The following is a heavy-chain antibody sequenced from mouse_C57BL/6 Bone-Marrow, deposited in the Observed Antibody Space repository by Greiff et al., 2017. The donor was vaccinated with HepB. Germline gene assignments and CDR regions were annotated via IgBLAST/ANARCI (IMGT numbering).Heavy chain of an antibody. CDR2: ISSGGSYT. J-gene: IGHJ4*01. V-gene: IGHV5-6*01. CDR1: GFTFSSYG. CDR3: ARQIYYGYDAFMDY. Sequence: EVKLVESGGDLVKPGGSLKLSCAASGFTFSSYGMSWVRQTPDKRLEWVATISSGGSYTSYPDSVKGRFTISRDNAKNTLYLQMSSLKSEDTAMYYCARQIYYGYDAFMDYWGQGTSVTVSS. D-gene: IGHD2-2*01.